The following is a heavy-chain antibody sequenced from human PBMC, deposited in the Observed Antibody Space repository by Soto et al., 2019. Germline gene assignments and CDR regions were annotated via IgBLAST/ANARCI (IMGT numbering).Heavy chain of an antibody. Sequence: QVQLQESGPGLVKPSETLSLTCTVSGGSISSYYWSWIRQPPGKGLEWIGYIYYSGSTNYNPSLKSRVTISVDTSKNQFSLKLSSVTAADTAVYYCARLGSLAAAPYFDYWGQGTLVTVSS. V-gene: IGHV4-59*08. CDR2: IYYSGST. CDR1: GGSISSYY. J-gene: IGHJ4*02. D-gene: IGHD6-13*01. CDR3: ARLGSLAAAPYFDY.